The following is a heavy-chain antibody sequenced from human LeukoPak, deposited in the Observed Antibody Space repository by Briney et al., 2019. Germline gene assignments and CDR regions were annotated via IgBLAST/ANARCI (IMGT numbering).Heavy chain of an antibody. CDR3: ARGEDGTGDYRPTYFDS. D-gene: IGHD4-17*01. V-gene: IGHV4-59*01. CDR2: IYYSGST. CDR1: GGSISSYY. Sequence: SETLSLTCTGSGGSISSYYWSWIRQPPGKGLEWIGYIYYSGSTNYNPSLKSRVTISVDTSKNQFSLKLSSVTAADTAVYYCARGEDGTGDYRPTYFDSWGQGTLVTVSS. J-gene: IGHJ4*02.